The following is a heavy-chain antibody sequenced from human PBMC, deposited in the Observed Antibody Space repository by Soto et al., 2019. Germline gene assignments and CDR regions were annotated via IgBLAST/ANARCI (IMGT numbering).Heavy chain of an antibody. V-gene: IGHV4-31*03. CDR1: GDSFSNDGYY. J-gene: IGHJ6*02. CDR3: ARLGGRVSCYYYAMDV. Sequence: QVQLQESGPGLVKPSQTLSLTCTVSGDSFSNDGYYWTWIRQHPGKGLEWIGYLHHSGSTYYNPSLKRRLTTSVDTSKNHFSLNLSSVTAADTAVYYCARLGGRVSCYYYAMDVWGQGTTVTVSS. CDR2: LHHSGST. D-gene: IGHD6-25*01.